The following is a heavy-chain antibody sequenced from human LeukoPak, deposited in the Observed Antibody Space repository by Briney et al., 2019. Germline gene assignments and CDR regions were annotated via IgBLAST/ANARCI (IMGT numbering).Heavy chain of an antibody. CDR2: IYYSGST. V-gene: IGHV4-59*01. CDR3: AGRPSDYGDYFGMDV. J-gene: IGHJ6*02. CDR1: GGSTSSSY. D-gene: IGHD4-17*01. Sequence: ASETLSLTCTVSGGSTSSSYGTGIRRPQGKGREGIGYIYYSGSTNYNPSLKSRVTISVDTSKNQFSLKLSSVTAADTAVYYCAGRPSDYGDYFGMDVWGQGTTVTVSS.